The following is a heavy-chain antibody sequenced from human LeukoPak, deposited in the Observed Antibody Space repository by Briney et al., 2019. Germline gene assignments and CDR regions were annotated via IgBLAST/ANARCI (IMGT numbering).Heavy chain of an antibody. Sequence: GRSLRLSCAASGFTFSYYYMSWVRQAPGKGLEWVSVIYSGGSTYYADSVKGRFTISRDNSKNTLYLQMNSLRAEDTAVYYCARALVPGSYADYWGQGTLVTVSS. CDR1: GFTFSYYY. CDR2: IYSGGST. J-gene: IGHJ4*02. CDR3: ARALVPGSYADY. D-gene: IGHD3-16*01. V-gene: IGHV3-53*01.